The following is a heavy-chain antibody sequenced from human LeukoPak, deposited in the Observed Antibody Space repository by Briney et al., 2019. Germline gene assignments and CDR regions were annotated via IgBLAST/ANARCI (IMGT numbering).Heavy chain of an antibody. D-gene: IGHD3-10*01. Sequence: NPSETLSLTCTVSGGSISSYYWGWIRQPPGKGLEWIGYIYYSGSTNYNPSLKSRVTISVDTSKNQFSLKLSSVTAADTAVYYCAGWGSRAPDAFDIWGQGTMVTVSS. V-gene: IGHV4-59*08. J-gene: IGHJ3*02. CDR1: GGSISSYY. CDR3: AGWGSRAPDAFDI. CDR2: IYYSGST.